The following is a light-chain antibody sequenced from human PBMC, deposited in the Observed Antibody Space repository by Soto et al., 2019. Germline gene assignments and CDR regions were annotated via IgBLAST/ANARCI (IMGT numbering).Light chain of an antibody. V-gene: IGKV3-20*01. CDR1: QSVSNNY. CDR3: QQYHTSPVT. J-gene: IGKJ1*01. Sequence: EIVLTQSTGTLSLSPGERATLSFRASQSVSNNYLAWYQQKPGQAPRLLIYGASNRATGIPDRFSGSGSGTDFTLTISRLEPEDFAAYYCQQYHTSPVTFGQGTKVDI. CDR2: GAS.